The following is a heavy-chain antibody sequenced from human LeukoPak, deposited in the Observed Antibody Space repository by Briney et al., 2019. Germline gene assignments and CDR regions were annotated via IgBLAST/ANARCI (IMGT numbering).Heavy chain of an antibody. CDR2: ISSSSSTI. V-gene: IGHV3-48*04. J-gene: IGHJ6*03. D-gene: IGHD6-13*01. CDR1: GFTFSSYS. CDR3: ARSSRPFPNYYYYMDV. Sequence: GGSLRLSCAASGFTFSSYSMNWVRQAPGKGLEWVSYISSSSSTIYYADSVKGRFTISRDNAKNSLYLQMNSLRAEDTAVYYCARSSRPFPNYYYYMDVWVKGTTITVSS.